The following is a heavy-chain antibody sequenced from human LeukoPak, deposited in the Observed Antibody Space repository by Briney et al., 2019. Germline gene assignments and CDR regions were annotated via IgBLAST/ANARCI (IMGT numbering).Heavy chain of an antibody. CDR2: LYESGTT. CDR1: GGSISSYS. J-gene: IGHJ3*02. Sequence: PSKTLSLTCSVSGGSISSYSWSWIRQPPGKGLEWIGYLYESGTTNYKASLKSRVTMSVDTSKNHFSLRLSSVTAADTAVYYCATQELVPAALNAFDIWGQGTLVTVSS. CDR3: ATQELVPAALNAFDI. D-gene: IGHD2-2*01. V-gene: IGHV4-59*08.